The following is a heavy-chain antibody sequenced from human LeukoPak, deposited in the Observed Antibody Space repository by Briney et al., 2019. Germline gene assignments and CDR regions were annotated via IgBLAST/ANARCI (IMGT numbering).Heavy chain of an antibody. J-gene: IGHJ4*02. Sequence: PLETLSLTCTVSGGSISNYYWSWIRQPPGEGLEWIGYIYSRGHTTYNPSLKSRVTISVDTSKNQFSLNLRSVTAADTAVYCCARHFSGAAAPLPFDYWGQGTLVTVSS. V-gene: IGHV4-59*08. CDR1: GGSISNYY. CDR3: ARHFSGAAAPLPFDY. D-gene: IGHD6-13*01. CDR2: IYSRGHT.